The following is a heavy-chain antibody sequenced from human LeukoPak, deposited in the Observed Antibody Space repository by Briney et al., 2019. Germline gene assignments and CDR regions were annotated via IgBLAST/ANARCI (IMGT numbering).Heavy chain of an antibody. CDR1: GGFIHTYY. V-gene: IGHV4-59*13. D-gene: IGHD5-18*01. J-gene: IGHJ4*02. CDR2: VYYSGTT. Sequence: SETLSLTCSVSGGFIHTYYWTWIRQPPGKGLEWIGNVYYSGTTYYNPSLKSRLTISVDTSKNQFSLKLNSVTAADTAVYYCAGVGYSYGQGYFDYWGQGTLVTVSS. CDR3: AGVGYSYGQGYFDY.